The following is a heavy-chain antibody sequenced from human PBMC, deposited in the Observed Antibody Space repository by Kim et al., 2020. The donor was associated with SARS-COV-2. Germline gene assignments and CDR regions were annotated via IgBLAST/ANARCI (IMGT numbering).Heavy chain of an antibody. V-gene: IGHV3-7*01. Sequence: GGSLRLSCAASGFTFSRYWMSWVRQAPGKGLEWVANIKQDGNEKYYADSVKGRFTISRDNAKNSLHLQMNSLRVEDSAVYYCARVKRLGGEYWGQGTLVTVSS. J-gene: IGHJ4*02. CDR3: ARVKRLGGEY. CDR2: IKQDGNEK. D-gene: IGHD3-16*01. CDR1: GFTFSRYW.